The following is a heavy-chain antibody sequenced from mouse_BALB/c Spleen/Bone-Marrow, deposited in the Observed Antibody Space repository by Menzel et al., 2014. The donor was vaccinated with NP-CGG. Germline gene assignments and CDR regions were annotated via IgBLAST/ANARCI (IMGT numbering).Heavy chain of an antibody. D-gene: IGHD1-1*01. J-gene: IGHJ2*01. CDR2: ISSGGSYT. CDR3: ARFITTVVYFDY. CDR1: GFTFSSYA. V-gene: IGHV5-9-3*01. Sequence: EVQRVESGGGLVKPGGSLKLSCAASGFTFSSYAMSWVRQTPEKRLEWVATISSGGSYTYYPDSVKGRFTISRNNAKNTLYLQMSSLRSEDTAMYYCARFITTVVYFDYWGQGTTLTVSS.